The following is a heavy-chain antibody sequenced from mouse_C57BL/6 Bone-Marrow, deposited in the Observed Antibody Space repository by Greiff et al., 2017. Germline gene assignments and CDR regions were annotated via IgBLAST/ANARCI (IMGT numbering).Heavy chain of an antibody. CDR3: ASRREIYYYGSSYHYFDY. Sequence: QVQLQQPGAELVKPGASVKLSCKASGYTFTSYWMHWVKQRPGQGLEWIGMIHPNSGSTNYNEKFKSKATLTVDKSSSTAYMQLSSLTSEDSAVYYCASRREIYYYGSSYHYFDYWGQGTTLTVSS. D-gene: IGHD1-1*01. CDR1: GYTFTSYW. CDR2: IHPNSGST. V-gene: IGHV1-64*01. J-gene: IGHJ2*01.